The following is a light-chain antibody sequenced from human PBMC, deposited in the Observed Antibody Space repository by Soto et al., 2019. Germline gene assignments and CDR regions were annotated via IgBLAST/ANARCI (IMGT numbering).Light chain of an antibody. CDR2: RAP. V-gene: IGKV3-20*01. CDR3: QQYGNSRWT. J-gene: IGKJ1*01. CDR1: QSVSSRY. Sequence: EIVLTQSPGTLSLSPGDRATLSCRASQSVSSRYLAWYQQKPCQAPRLLISRAPICATGIPDRFSSSGSGTDLTLTITSLEHEDVALYYYQQYGNSRWTFGQGAKVE.